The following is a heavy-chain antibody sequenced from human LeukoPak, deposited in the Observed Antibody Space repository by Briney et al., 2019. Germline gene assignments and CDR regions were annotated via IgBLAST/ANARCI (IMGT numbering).Heavy chain of an antibody. V-gene: IGHV4-39*02. D-gene: IGHD3-22*01. CDR2: IYYSGST. Sequence: PSETLSLTCTVSGGSISSSSYYWGWIRQPPGKGLEWIESIYYSGSTYYNPSLKSRVTISVDTSKNQFSLKLSSVTAADTAVYYCATENYYDSSGYSFPPIEFDYWGQGTLVTVSS. CDR1: GGSISSSSYY. J-gene: IGHJ4*02. CDR3: ATENYYDSSGYSFPPIEFDY.